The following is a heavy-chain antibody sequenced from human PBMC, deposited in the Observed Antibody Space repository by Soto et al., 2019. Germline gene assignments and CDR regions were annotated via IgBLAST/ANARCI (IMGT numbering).Heavy chain of an antibody. CDR2: ISGSGDDT. D-gene: IGHD1-1*01. Sequence: GGSLRLSCVASGFTFSNFAMAWVRQAPGEGLEWVSAISGSGDDTFYADSMKGRFTISRDNSKDTLYLQINSLRAEDTAVYYCANPLPKPGTTFWFWGQGTRVTVST. J-gene: IGHJ4*02. CDR1: GFTFSNFA. CDR3: ANPLPKPGTTFWF. V-gene: IGHV3-23*01.